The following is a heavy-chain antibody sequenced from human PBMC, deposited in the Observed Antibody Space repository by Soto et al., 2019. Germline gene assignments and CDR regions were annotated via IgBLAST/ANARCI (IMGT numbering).Heavy chain of an antibody. Sequence: PSETLSLTCAVYGGSFSGYYWSWIRQPPGKGLEWIGEINHSGNTNYNPSLKSRVTITIDTSKNQFSLKLSSVTAADMAVYYCARGLGQQLAGFDYWGQGTLVTVSS. D-gene: IGHD6-13*01. V-gene: IGHV4-34*01. CDR2: INHSGNT. CDR3: ARGLGQQLAGFDY. CDR1: GGSFSGYY. J-gene: IGHJ4*02.